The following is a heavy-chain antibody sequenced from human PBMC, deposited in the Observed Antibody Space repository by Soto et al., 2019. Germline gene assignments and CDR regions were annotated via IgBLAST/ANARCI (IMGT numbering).Heavy chain of an antibody. D-gene: IGHD4-17*01. J-gene: IGHJ4*02. V-gene: IGHV3-21*01. CDR3: ASHYGGNSAPDY. CDR2: ISSSSSYI. CDR1: GFTFSSYS. Sequence: VGSLRLSCAASGFTFSSYSMNWVRQAPGKGLEWVSSISSSSSYIYYADSVKGRFTISRDNAKNSLYLQMNSLRAEDTAVYYCASHYGGNSAPDYWGQGTLVTVSS.